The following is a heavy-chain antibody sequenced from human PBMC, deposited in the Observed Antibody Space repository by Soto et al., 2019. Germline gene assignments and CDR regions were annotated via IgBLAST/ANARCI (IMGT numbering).Heavy chain of an antibody. J-gene: IGHJ4*02. CDR2: ISWNSGSI. Sequence: GGSLRLSCTASGFTFDDYAMHWVRQAPGKGLEWVSGISWNSGSIGYADSVKGRFTISRDNAKNSLSLQMNSLRAEDTALYYCAKAPYASGSYYDYWGQGTLVTVSS. CDR3: AKAPYASGSYYDY. D-gene: IGHD3-10*01. V-gene: IGHV3-9*01. CDR1: GFTFDDYA.